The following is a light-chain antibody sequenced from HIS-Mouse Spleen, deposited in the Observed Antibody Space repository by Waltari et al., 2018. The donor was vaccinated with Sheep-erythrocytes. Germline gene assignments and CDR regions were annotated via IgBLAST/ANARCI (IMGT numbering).Light chain of an antibody. CDR1: ALPKKY. CDR3: YSTDSSGNHSNWV. Sequence: SYELTQPPSVSVSPGQTARITCSGDALPKKYAYWYQQKSGQAPVLVIYEDSKRPSGMPGGLSGSRSGTMASWTISGGQVEDEADYYCYSTDSSGNHSNWVFGGGTKLTVL. V-gene: IGLV3-10*01. J-gene: IGLJ3*02. CDR2: EDS.